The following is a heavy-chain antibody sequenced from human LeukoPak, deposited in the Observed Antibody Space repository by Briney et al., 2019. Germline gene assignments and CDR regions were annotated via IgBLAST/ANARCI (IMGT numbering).Heavy chain of an antibody. V-gene: IGHV3-23*01. J-gene: IGHJ6*03. CDR3: ATPIVEVPAAPENYMDV. CDR1: GFTFSNYA. Sequence: GGSLRLSCAAAGFTFSNYAMTWVRQAPGRGLEWVSSISGSGGSTYYADSVKGRFTISRDNSKNTLYLQMYSLRAEDTAVYYCATPIVEVPAAPENYMDVWGKGTTVTVSS. CDR2: ISGSGGST. D-gene: IGHD2-2*01.